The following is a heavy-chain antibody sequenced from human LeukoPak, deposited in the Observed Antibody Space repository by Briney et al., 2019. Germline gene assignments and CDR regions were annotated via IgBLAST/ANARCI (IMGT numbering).Heavy chain of an antibody. Sequence: PSETLSLTCTVSGYSISSGYYWGWIRQPPGKGLEWIGSIYHSGSTYYNPSLKSRVTISVDTSKNQFSLKLSSVTAADTAVYYCARANSTWQGSDYWGQGTLVTVSS. CDR3: ARANSTWQGSDY. D-gene: IGHD2-2*01. J-gene: IGHJ4*02. CDR2: IYHSGST. V-gene: IGHV4-38-2*02. CDR1: GYSISSGYY.